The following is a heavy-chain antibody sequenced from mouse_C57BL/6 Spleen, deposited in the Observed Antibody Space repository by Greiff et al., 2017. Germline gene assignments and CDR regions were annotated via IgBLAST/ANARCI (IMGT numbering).Heavy chain of an antibody. Sequence: VQLQQPGAELVRPGTSVKLSCKASGYTFTSYWMHWVKQRPGQGLEWIGVIDPSDSYTNYNQKFKGKATLTVDTSSSTAYMQLSSLTSEDSAVYYCAKNSYYGDYWGQGTTLTVSS. CDR1: GYTFTSYW. V-gene: IGHV1-59*01. D-gene: IGHD2-12*01. CDR3: AKNSYYGDY. CDR2: IDPSDSYT. J-gene: IGHJ2*01.